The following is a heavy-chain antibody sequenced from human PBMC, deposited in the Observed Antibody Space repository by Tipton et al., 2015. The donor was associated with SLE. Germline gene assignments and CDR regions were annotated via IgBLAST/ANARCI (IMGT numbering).Heavy chain of an antibody. CDR1: GGSISSHY. CDR3: ARAAIGYSYGYYYYYYYMDV. D-gene: IGHD5-18*01. V-gene: IGHV4-59*08. CDR2: IYYSGST. J-gene: IGHJ6*03. Sequence: TLSLTCTVSGGSISSHYWSWIRQPPGKGLEWIGYIYYSGSTNYNPSLKSRVTISVDTSKNQFSLKLSSVTAADTAVYYCARAAIGYSYGYYYYYYYMDVWGKGTTVTVSS.